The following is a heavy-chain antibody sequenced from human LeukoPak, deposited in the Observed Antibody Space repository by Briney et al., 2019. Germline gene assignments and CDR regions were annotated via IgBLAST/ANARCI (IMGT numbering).Heavy chain of an antibody. D-gene: IGHD3-22*01. V-gene: IGHV1-2*02. J-gene: IGHJ3*02. CDR2: INPNSGGT. Sequence: ASVKVSCKASGYTFTGYYMHGVRQAPGQGLEWMGWINPNSGGTNYAQKFQGRVTMTRDTSISTAYMELSRLRSDDTAVYYCARVKRKKGYDSSGSQDAFDTWGQGTMVTVSS. CDR1: GYTFTGYY. CDR3: ARVKRKKGYDSSGSQDAFDT.